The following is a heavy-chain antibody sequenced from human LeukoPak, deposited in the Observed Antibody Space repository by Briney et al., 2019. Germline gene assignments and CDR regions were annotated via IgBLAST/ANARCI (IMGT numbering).Heavy chain of an antibody. Sequence: PGGSLRLSCAASGFTFSNYNINWVRQAPGKGLEWVSSIRSRGSYIYYADSVKGRFAISADNAMNSLYLQMNSLRAEDTAVYYCARGYSSSWYDLYYFDYWGQGTLVTVSS. V-gene: IGHV3-21*01. D-gene: IGHD6-13*01. CDR1: GFTFSNYN. J-gene: IGHJ4*02. CDR3: ARGYSSSWYDLYYFDY. CDR2: IRSRGSYI.